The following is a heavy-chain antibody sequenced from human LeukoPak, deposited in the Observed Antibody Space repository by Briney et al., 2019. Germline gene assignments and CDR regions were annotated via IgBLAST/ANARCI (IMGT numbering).Heavy chain of an antibody. Sequence: PGGSLRLSCAASGFTFDDYAMHWVRQAPGKGLEWVSLISWDGGSTYYADSVKGRFTISRDNSKNSLYLQMNSLRAEDTTLYYCAKDIREGYSYAGVSFDYWGQGTLVTVSS. CDR1: GFTFDDYA. D-gene: IGHD5-18*01. CDR2: ISWDGGST. CDR3: AKDIREGYSYAGVSFDY. J-gene: IGHJ4*02. V-gene: IGHV3-43D*03.